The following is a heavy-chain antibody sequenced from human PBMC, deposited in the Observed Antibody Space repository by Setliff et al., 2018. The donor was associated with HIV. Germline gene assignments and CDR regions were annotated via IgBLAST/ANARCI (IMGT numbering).Heavy chain of an antibody. CDR2: ITDSGNT. V-gene: IGHV4-59*01. J-gene: IGHJ5*02. CDR1: GASISSYY. CDR3: ASYFYDSSGYYYSNFFDP. D-gene: IGHD3-22*01. Sequence: SETLSLTCNVSGASISSYYWTWIRQSPGNRLEWLGYITDSGNTNYNPSLRRRVTISADTSKNQFSLKLNSVTAADTAVYYCASYFYDSSGYYYSNFFDPWGQGTLVTVSS.